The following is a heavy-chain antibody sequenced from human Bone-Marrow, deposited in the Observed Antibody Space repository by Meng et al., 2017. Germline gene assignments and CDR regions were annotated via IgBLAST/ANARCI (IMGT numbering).Heavy chain of an antibody. Sequence: QVELMEPGPGWCRPSGTLSLTCGVSGASASSVYWWTWVRQPPGKGLEWMGEFHHSGTTNYNPSLRSRVTISVDTSKNQFSLRLTSVTAADTAVYYCAASSGWYRIDSWCQGTLVTVSS. CDR3: AASSGWYRIDS. J-gene: IGHJ4*02. V-gene: IGHV4-4*02. CDR2: FHHSGTT. D-gene: IGHD6-19*01. CDR1: GASASSVYW.